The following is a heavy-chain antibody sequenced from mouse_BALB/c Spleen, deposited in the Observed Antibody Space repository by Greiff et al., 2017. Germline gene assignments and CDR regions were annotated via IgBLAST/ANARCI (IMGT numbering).Heavy chain of an antibody. V-gene: IGHV5-9-4*01. J-gene: IGHJ3*01. CDR2: ISSGGSYT. Sequence: EVQGVESGGGLVKPGGSLKLSCAASGFTFSSYAMSWVRQSPEKRLEWVAEISSGGSYTYYPDTVTGRFTISRDNAKNTLYLEMSSLRSEDTAMYYCARDGDYWGQGTLVTVSA. CDR3: ARDGDY. D-gene: IGHD3-3*01. CDR1: GFTFSSYA.